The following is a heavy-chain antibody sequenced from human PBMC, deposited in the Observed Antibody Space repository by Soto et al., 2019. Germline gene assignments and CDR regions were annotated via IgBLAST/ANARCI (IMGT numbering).Heavy chain of an antibody. J-gene: IGHJ4*02. D-gene: IGHD6-6*01. CDR1: GFTFSSYG. CDR2: ISYDGSNK. CDR3: AKDRLDY. V-gene: IGHV3-30*18. Sequence: VQLVESGGGLVQPGGSLRLSCAASGFTFSSYGMHWVRQAPGKGLEWVAVISYDGSNKYYADSVKGRFTISRDNSKNTLYLQMNSLRAEDTAVYYCAKDRLDYWGQGTLVTVSS.